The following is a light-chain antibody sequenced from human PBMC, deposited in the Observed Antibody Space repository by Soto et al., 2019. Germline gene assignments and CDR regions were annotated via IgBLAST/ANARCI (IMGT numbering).Light chain of an antibody. Sequence: EIMMTQSPSTLSVSPGERATLSCRASQSVSSNLAWYQQKPGQAPRLVIYGASTRAIGTPARFSGSGSGTEFTLTISSLQSEDFAVYYCQQYNNWPPWTFGQGTKVEIK. V-gene: IGKV3-15*01. CDR2: GAS. J-gene: IGKJ1*01. CDR3: QQYNNWPPWT. CDR1: QSVSSN.